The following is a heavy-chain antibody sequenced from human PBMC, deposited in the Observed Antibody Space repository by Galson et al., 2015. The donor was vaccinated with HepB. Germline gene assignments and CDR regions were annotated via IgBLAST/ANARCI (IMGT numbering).Heavy chain of an antibody. V-gene: IGHV3-30-3*01. CDR2: ISYDESNK. CDR3: ARDHMGSGSYYFGLDY. J-gene: IGHJ4*02. CDR1: GFTFSSYA. Sequence: SLRLSCAASGFTFSSYAMHWVRQAPGKGLEWVAVISYDESNKYYADSVKGRFTISRDNSMNTLYLQMNSLRAEDTAVYYCARDHMGSGSYYFGLDYRGQGTLVTVSS. D-gene: IGHD3-10*01.